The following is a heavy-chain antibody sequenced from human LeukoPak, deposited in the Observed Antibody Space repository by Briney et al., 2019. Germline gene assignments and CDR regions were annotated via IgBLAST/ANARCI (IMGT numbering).Heavy chain of an antibody. V-gene: IGHV4-61*01. Sequence: SETLSLTCSVSGGSISSSNYYWGWIRQPPGKGLEWIGYIYYSGSTNYNPSLKSRVTISVDTSKNQFSLKLSSVTAADTAVYYCARDLYGDYVFDYWGQGTLVTVSS. CDR2: IYYSGST. CDR1: GGSISSSNYY. D-gene: IGHD4-17*01. CDR3: ARDLYGDYVFDY. J-gene: IGHJ4*02.